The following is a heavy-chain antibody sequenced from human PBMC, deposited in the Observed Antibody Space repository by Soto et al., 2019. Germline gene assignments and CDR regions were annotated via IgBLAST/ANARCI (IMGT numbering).Heavy chain of an antibody. CDR3: TGGWNYYYGMDV. CDR1: GGYLRGCY. J-gene: IGHJ6*02. D-gene: IGHD5-12*01. CDR2: INHSGST. Sequence: SETLSLTXTVYGGYLRGCYWRRNTQPPGKGLEWSGEINHSGSTNINPSLKSRVTMSADTSKNQFSLNLTSVTAADTAVYYCTGGWNYYYGMDVWAQGTTVTVSS. V-gene: IGHV4-34*01.